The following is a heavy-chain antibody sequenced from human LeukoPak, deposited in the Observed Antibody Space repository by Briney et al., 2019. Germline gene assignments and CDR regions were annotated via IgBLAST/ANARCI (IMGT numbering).Heavy chain of an antibody. J-gene: IGHJ4*02. CDR1: GFTFSNYV. CDR3: VKGKEYLKNLFDY. CDR2: IVGSGSST. Sequence: GGTLRLSCAASGFTFSNYVMSWVRQAPGKGLEWVSDIVGSGSSTYYADSVKGRFTISRDNSKNTWYGQMNSLRAEDTAVYYWVKGKEYLKNLFDYWGQGILVTVSS. D-gene: IGHD1-14*01. V-gene: IGHV3-23*01.